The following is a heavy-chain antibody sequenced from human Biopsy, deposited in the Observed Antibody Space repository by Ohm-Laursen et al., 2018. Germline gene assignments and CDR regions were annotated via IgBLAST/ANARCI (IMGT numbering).Heavy chain of an antibody. D-gene: IGHD1-26*01. CDR3: ATFRASWDTTQGGDY. Sequence: TLSPTCSVSGVSISVDGYYWAWIRQLPGKGLDWIGYIYHSGTTYYNPSLKSRLTMSVDTSKNEFSLRLRSVTAADTAVYFCATFRASWDTTQGGDYWGQGTLVTVSS. CDR1: GVSISVDGYY. CDR2: IYHSGTT. V-gene: IGHV4-31*03. J-gene: IGHJ4*02.